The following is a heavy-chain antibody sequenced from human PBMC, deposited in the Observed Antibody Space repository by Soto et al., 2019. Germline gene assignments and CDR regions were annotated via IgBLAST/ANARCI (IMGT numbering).Heavy chain of an antibody. Sequence: SLVKVSCKASGWTYSVYIVSWVRMDTGQGLEWMGIIIPIRGITNYAQKFQGRVTMTTDTSTSTVYMELSSLRSEDTAVYYCARVNGDYDDAFDIWGQGTMVTVSS. CDR2: IIPIRGIT. V-gene: IGHV1-69*02. J-gene: IGHJ3*02. D-gene: IGHD4-17*01. CDR1: GWTYSVYI. CDR3: ARVNGDYDDAFDI.